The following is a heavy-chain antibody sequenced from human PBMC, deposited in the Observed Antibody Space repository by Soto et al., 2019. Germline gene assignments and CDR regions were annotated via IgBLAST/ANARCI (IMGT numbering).Heavy chain of an antibody. CDR2: INPNSGGT. Sequence: GASVKVSCKASGYTFTGYYMHWVRQAPGQGLEWMGWINPNSGGTNYAQKFQGWVTMTRDTSISTAYMELSRLRSDDTAVYYCARGSTRYCSGGSCYSGLMIDPWGQGTLVTVSS. CDR1: GYTFTGYY. CDR3: ARGSTRYCSGGSCYSGLMIDP. J-gene: IGHJ5*02. V-gene: IGHV1-2*04. D-gene: IGHD2-15*01.